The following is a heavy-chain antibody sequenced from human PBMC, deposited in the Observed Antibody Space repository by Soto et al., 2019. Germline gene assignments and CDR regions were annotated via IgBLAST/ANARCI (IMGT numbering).Heavy chain of an antibody. V-gene: IGHV4-34*01. Sequence: SETLSLTCTVSGGSIISYYWSWIRQPPGKGLEWIGEINHSGSTNYNPSLKSRVTISVNTPNNHFSLKLSSVTAADTAVYYCARVPRRRIFGAGYYYYVMAVWGQGTTVTVSS. CDR3: ARVPRRRIFGAGYYYYVMAV. J-gene: IGHJ6*02. CDR2: INHSGST. D-gene: IGHD3-3*01. CDR1: GGSIISYY.